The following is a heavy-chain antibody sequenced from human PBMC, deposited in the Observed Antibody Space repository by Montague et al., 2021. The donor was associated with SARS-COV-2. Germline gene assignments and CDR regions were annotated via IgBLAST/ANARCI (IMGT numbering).Heavy chain of an antibody. Sequence: SLRLSCAASGFTFSSYCMNWVRQAPGKGLEWVSSISSSSSYIYYADSVKGRFTISRDNAKNSLYLQMNSLRAEDTAVYYCARDPLDYGLWSSGSYYNAYYYYYGMDVWGQGTTVTASS. CDR3: ARDPLDYGLWSSGSYYNAYYYYYGMDV. CDR2: ISSSSSYI. V-gene: IGHV3-21*01. D-gene: IGHD3-10*01. J-gene: IGHJ6*02. CDR1: GFTFSSYC.